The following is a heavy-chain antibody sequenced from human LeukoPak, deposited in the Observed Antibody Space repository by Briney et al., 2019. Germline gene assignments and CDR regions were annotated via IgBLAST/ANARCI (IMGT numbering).Heavy chain of an antibody. CDR1: GFTVSSNY. V-gene: IGHV3-66*01. CDR3: AAQWDGGTGAFDI. J-gene: IGHJ3*02. CDR2: IYSGGST. D-gene: IGHD1-26*01. Sequence: GGSLRLSCAASGFTVSSNYMSWVRQAPGKGLEWVSVIYSGGSTYYADSVKGRFTISRDNSKNTLYLQMNSLRAEDTAVYYCAAQWDGGTGAFDIWGQGTMVTVSS.